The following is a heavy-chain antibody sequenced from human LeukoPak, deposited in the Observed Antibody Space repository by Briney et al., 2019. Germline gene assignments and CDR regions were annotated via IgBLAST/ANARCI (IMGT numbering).Heavy chain of an antibody. CDR1: GASISSYY. CDR3: ARGVRYCSSTSCPYYYYYYMDV. V-gene: IGHV4-59*01. J-gene: IGHJ6*03. CDR2: IYYSGST. D-gene: IGHD2-2*01. Sequence: KPSETLSLTCTVSGASISSYYWSWIRQPPGKGLEWIGYIYYSGSTTYNPSLKSRVTISVDTSTNQSSLKLRSVTPTDTAVSYRARGVRYCSSTSCPYYYYYYMDVWGKGTTVTVSS.